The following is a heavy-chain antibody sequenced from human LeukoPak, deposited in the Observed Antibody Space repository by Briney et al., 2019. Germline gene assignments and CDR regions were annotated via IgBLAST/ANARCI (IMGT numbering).Heavy chain of an antibody. V-gene: IGHV3-23*01. CDR1: GFTFSSYA. Sequence: GGSLRLSCAASGFTFSSYAMSWVRQAPGKGLEWVSAISGSGGSTYYADSVKGRFTISRDNSKNTLYLRMNNLRAEDTAVYYCAFDYASGSYLGFDYWGQGTLVTVSS. CDR2: ISGSGGST. D-gene: IGHD3-10*01. J-gene: IGHJ4*02. CDR3: AFDYASGSYLGFDY.